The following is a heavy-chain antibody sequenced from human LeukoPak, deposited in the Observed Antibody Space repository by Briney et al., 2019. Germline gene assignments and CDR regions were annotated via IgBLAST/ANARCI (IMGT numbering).Heavy chain of an antibody. CDR1: GGSLSGYY. Sequence: SETLSLTCAASGGSLSGYYWNWIRQTPAKGLEWIGEINHAGSTNYNPSLKSRVTISVDTSQNQFSLSLRSVTAADTAVYYCARGRYLTTRGGAAAGFLDYWGQGSLVTVST. CDR3: ARGRYLTTRGGAAAGFLDY. V-gene: IGHV4-34*01. CDR2: INHAGST. J-gene: IGHJ4*02. D-gene: IGHD6-13*01.